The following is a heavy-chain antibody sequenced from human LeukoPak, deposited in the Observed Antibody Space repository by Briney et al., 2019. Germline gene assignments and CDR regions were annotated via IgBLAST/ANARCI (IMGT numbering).Heavy chain of an antibody. Sequence: SETPSLTCTVSGGSVSSTTYYWSWIRQPPGKGLEWIASINYSGSTYYNPSLKSRVTISVDTSENQFSLKLSSVTAADTAVYYCARYVVYGSGKYYFDYWGQGTLVTVSS. CDR2: INYSGST. J-gene: IGHJ4*02. D-gene: IGHD3-10*01. V-gene: IGHV4-39*01. CDR3: ARYVVYGSGKYYFDY. CDR1: GGSVSSTTYY.